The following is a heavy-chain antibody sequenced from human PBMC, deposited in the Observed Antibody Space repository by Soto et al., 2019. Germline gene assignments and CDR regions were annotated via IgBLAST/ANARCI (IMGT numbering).Heavy chain of an antibody. Sequence: PGGSLRLSSAASGFTFSSYSMNWVRQAPGKGLEWVSSISSSSSYIYYADSVKGRFTISRDNAKSSLYLQMNSLRAEDTAVYYCARDLGVASAFDIWGQGTMVTVSS. CDR3: ARDLGVASAFDI. J-gene: IGHJ3*02. D-gene: IGHD3-3*01. CDR1: GFTFSSYS. V-gene: IGHV3-21*01. CDR2: ISSSSSYI.